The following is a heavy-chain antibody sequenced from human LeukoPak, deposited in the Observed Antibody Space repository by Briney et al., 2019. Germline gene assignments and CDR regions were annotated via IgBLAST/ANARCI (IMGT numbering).Heavy chain of an antibody. V-gene: IGHV1-2*02. Sequence: ASVKVSCKASGYTFTGYYMHWVRQAPGQGLEWLGWINPKSGGTNYAQKFQGRVTMTRDTSISTAYMEVGRLRSDDTAVYYCARDFDWPYSNGFDIWGQGTMVTVSS. CDR1: GYTFTGYY. CDR3: ARDFDWPYSNGFDI. CDR2: INPKSGGT. D-gene: IGHD3-9*01. J-gene: IGHJ3*02.